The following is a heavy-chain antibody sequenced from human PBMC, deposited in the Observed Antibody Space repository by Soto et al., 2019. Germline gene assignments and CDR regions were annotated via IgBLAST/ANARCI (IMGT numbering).Heavy chain of an antibody. D-gene: IGHD6-13*01. CDR2: ITSDTKTI. V-gene: IGHV3-48*02. J-gene: IGHJ5*02. CDR3: ARHPERIAQIGWFDP. CDR1: GFTFKIYS. Sequence: GGSMRLSSVASGFTFKIYSMNWVRQDTGKGLEWFAYITSDTKTIKYVDSVKGRFTISRDNDRNLVYLHMNSLRDEDTAVYYCARHPERIAQIGWFDPWGQGTLVTVSS.